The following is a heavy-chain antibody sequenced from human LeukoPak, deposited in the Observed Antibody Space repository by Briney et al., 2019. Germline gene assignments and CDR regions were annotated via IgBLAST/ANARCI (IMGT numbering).Heavy chain of an antibody. CDR3: AKDFENLDGSAFGY. D-gene: IGHD5-24*01. CDR2: ISYDGSNK. Sequence: GRSLRLSRAASGFTFSSYGMHWVRQAPGKGLEWVAVISYDGSNKYYADSVKGRFTISRDNSKNTLYLQMNSLRAEDTAVYYCAKDFENLDGSAFGYWGQGTLVTVSS. CDR1: GFTFSSYG. J-gene: IGHJ4*02. V-gene: IGHV3-30*18.